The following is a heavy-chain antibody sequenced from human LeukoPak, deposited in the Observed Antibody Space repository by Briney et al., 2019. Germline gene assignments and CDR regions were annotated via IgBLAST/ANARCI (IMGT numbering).Heavy chain of an antibody. CDR3: ARRVETWTTNWFDP. J-gene: IGHJ5*02. CDR2: ISSSGSTI. V-gene: IGHV3-11*04. CDR1: GFTFSDYY. Sequence: GGSLRLSCAASGFTFSDYYMSWIRQAPGKGLEWVSYISSSGSTIYYADSVKGRFTISRDNAKNSLYLQMNSLRAEDTAVYYCARRVETWTTNWFDPWGQGTLVTVSS. D-gene: IGHD4-17*01.